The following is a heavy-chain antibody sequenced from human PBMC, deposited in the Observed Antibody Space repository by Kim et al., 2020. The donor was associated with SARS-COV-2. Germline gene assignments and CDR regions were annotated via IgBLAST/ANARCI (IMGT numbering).Heavy chain of an antibody. J-gene: IGHJ3*02. D-gene: IGHD1-26*01. CDR2: IIPLFRTA. CDR1: GGAFSYYG. CDR3: ARDGISGTPNPIDAFDI. Sequence: SVKVSCKASGGAFSYYGISWLRQAPGQGLEWVGGIIPLFRTANYAQNFQGRVSITKDESTRTAFMELSSLTSEDTAVYYCARDGISGTPNPIDAFDIWG. V-gene: IGHV1-69*05.